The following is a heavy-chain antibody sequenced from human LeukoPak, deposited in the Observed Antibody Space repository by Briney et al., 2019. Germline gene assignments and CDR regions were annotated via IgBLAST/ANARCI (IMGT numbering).Heavy chain of an antibody. J-gene: IGHJ4*02. D-gene: IGHD5-12*01. V-gene: IGHV1-69*05. CDR1: GGTFSSYA. CDR2: IIPIFGTA. Sequence: WASVKVSCTASGGTFSSYAISWVRQAPGQGLEWMGGIIPIFGTANYAQKFQGRVTITTDESTSTAYMELSSLRSEDTAVYYCARDLGYSGYDFGYWGQGTLVTVSS. CDR3: ARDLGYSGYDFGY.